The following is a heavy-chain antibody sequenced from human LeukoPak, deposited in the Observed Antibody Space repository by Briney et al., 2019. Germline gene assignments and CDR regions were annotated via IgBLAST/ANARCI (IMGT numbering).Heavy chain of an antibody. V-gene: IGHV5-51*01. CDR3: ARLAYYGSGPLRGMDV. D-gene: IGHD3-10*01. J-gene: IGHJ6*02. Sequence: GESLKISCKGSGYSFTSYWIGWVRQMPGKGLEWMGIIYPGDSDTRYSPSFQGQVTISADKSISTAYLQWSSLKASDTAMYYCARLAYYGSGPLRGMDVWGQGTTVTVSS. CDR2: IYPGDSDT. CDR1: GYSFTSYW.